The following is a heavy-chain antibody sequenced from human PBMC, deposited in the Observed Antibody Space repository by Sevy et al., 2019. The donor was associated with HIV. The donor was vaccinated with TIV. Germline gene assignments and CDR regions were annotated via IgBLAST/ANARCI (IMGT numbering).Heavy chain of an antibody. CDR1: GYTFTGYY. CDR2: INPNSGGT. Sequence: ASVKVSCKASGYTFTGYYMHWVRQAPGQGLEWMGWINPNSGGTNYAQKFQDRVTMTRDTSITTAYMELSRLRSDETALYYCARDMELVDEGTQEFFYWGQGTLVTVSS. CDR3: ARDMELVDEGTQEFFY. V-gene: IGHV1-2*02. J-gene: IGHJ4*02. D-gene: IGHD1-7*01.